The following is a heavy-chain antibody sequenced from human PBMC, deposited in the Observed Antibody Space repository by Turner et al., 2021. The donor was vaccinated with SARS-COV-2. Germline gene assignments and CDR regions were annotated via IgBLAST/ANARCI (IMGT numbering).Heavy chain of an antibody. CDR1: GFTFSTYS. CDR3: ARGDDVWSGSYYYDMDV. V-gene: IGHV3-48*02. J-gene: IGHJ6*02. D-gene: IGHD3-3*01. Sequence: EVQLVESGGGLVQPGGSLRLSCEASGFTFSTYSMNWVRQAPGKGLEWVSYISTIIRTTYYADSVKGRFTISRDNAKNSLYLQMNSLRDEDTAVYYCARGDDVWSGSYYYDMDVWGQGTTVTVSS. CDR2: ISTIIRTT.